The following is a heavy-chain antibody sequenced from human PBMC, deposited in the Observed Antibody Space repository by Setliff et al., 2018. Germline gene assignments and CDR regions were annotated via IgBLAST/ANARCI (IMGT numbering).Heavy chain of an antibody. Sequence: AGGSLRLSCAASGFTFDDYGMSWVRQAPGKGLEWVSGINWNGGRTGYADSVKGRFTISRDNAKNSLYLQMNSLRAEDTALYYCARARGNWGPVDYWGQGTLVTVSS. CDR2: INWNGGRT. V-gene: IGHV3-20*04. CDR3: ARARGNWGPVDY. CDR1: GFTFDDYG. D-gene: IGHD7-27*01. J-gene: IGHJ4*02.